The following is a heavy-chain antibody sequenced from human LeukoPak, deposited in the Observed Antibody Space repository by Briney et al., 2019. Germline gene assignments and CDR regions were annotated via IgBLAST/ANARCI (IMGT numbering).Heavy chain of an antibody. Sequence: SETLSLTCTVSGGSISSYYWSWIRQPPGKGLEWIGYIYYSGSTNYNPSLKSRVTISVDTSKNQFSLKLGSVTAADTAVYYCARVYYYGSPTMDVWGKGTTVTISS. CDR3: ARVYYYGSPTMDV. CDR1: GGSISSYY. V-gene: IGHV4-59*01. D-gene: IGHD3-10*01. CDR2: IYYSGST. J-gene: IGHJ6*04.